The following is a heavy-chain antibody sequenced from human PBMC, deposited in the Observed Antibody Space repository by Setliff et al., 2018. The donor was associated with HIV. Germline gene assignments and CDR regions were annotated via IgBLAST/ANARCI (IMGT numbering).Heavy chain of an antibody. CDR3: ARAEFYYDLPHYYYFMDV. J-gene: IGHJ6*03. CDR1: GFTFSDYW. Sequence: PGGSRRLSCAASGFTFSDYWMHWVRQAPGKGLVWVSRINTDGSTTSYADSVKGRFTISRDNAKNTLYLQMNSLRAEDTAVYYCARAEFYYDLPHYYYFMDVWGKGTTVTVSS. V-gene: IGHV3-74*01. CDR2: INTDGSTT. D-gene: IGHD3-22*01.